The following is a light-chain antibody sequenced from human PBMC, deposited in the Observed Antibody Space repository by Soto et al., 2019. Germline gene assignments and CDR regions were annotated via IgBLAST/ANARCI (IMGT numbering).Light chain of an antibody. CDR3: QTWGTGIVV. J-gene: IGLJ7*01. CDR2: VNSDGSH. CDR1: SGHTTYA. V-gene: IGLV4-69*01. Sequence: QLVLTQSPSASASLGASVKLTCTLNSGHTTYAIAWHQQQPEKGPRYLMKVNSDGSHTKGDGIPDRFSGSSSGAERYLFISSLQSEDEADYYCQTWGTGIVVFGGGTQLTVL.